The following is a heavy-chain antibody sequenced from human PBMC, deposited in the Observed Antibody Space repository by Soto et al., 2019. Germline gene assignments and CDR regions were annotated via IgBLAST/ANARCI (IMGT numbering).Heavy chain of an antibody. V-gene: IGHV4-39*01. Sequence: QLQLRESGPGLVKPSETLSLTCTVSGGSISSSSYYWAWNRQSPGKGLEWIGSVYYNGFTYYNPSLKSRVPISVDTSKNQCSLKLTSVTAADTAVYYCARMGDFWSGPGELDPWGQGTLVTVSS. CDR2: VYYNGFT. CDR3: ARMGDFWSGPGELDP. CDR1: GGSISSSSYY. J-gene: IGHJ5*02. D-gene: IGHD3-3*01.